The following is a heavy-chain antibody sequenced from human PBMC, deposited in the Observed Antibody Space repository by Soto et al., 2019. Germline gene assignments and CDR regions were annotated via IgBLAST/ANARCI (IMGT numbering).Heavy chain of an antibody. D-gene: IGHD2-2*02. CDR1: GYTFTSYA. J-gene: IGHJ5*02. Sequence: QVQLVQSGAEVKKPGASVKVSCKASGYTFTSYAMHWVRQAPGQRLEWMGWINAGNGNTKYSQKFQGRVTITRDTSGSTAYMELSSMRSEDTAVDYCARAMPYCSSTSCYKEGIWFDPWGQGTLVPVSS. CDR3: ARAMPYCSSTSCYKEGIWFDP. V-gene: IGHV1-3*01. CDR2: INAGNGNT.